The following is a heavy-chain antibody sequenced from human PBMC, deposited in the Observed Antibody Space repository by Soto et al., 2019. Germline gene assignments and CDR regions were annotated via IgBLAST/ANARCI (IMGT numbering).Heavy chain of an antibody. CDR2: VGGSDTDK. CDR3: AKDATAVNGVWDPFDM. Sequence: EVQLLESGGGVVQPGGSLRLSCAASGFTFSAYAMSWVRQAPGKGLQWVSGVGGSDTDKHYADSVRGRFTDSRDNFKNTLYLQMNSLRADDTAVYYCAKDATAVNGVWDPFDMWGQGTEVSVSS. D-gene: IGHD2-8*01. CDR1: GFTFSAYA. V-gene: IGHV3-23*01. J-gene: IGHJ3*02.